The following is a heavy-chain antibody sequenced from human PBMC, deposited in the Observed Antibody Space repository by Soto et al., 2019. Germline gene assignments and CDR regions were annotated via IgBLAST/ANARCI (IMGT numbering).Heavy chain of an antibody. CDR3: ARFVLERVAAAAHPTGFDP. CDR1: GYSFTSYW. CDR2: IYPGDSDT. V-gene: IGHV5-51*01. D-gene: IGHD6-13*01. Sequence: PGESLKISCKGSGYSFTSYWIGWVRQMPGKGLEWMGIIYPGDSDTRYSPSFQGQVTISADKSISTAYLQWSSLKASDTAMYYCARFVLERVAAAAHPTGFDPWGQGTLVTVSS. J-gene: IGHJ5*02.